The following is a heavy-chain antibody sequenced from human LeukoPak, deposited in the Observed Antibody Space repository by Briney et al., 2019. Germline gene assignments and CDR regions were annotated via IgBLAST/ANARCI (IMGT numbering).Heavy chain of an antibody. J-gene: IGHJ4*02. CDR3: ARRWSSDYGAALDY. V-gene: IGHV4-39*01. CDR2: IYYGGST. Sequence: SETLSLTCTVSGGSISSSSYHWGWIRQPPGKGLEWIGSIYYGGSTYYNPSLKSRVTISVDTSKNQFSLKLSSVTAADTAVYYCARRWSSDYGAALDYWGQGTPVTVSS. D-gene: IGHD4-17*01. CDR1: GGSISSSSYH.